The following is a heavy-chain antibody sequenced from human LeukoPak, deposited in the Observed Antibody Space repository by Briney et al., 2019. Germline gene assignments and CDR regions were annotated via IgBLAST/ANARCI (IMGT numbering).Heavy chain of an antibody. CDR2: MNPNSGNT. Sequence: ASVKVSCKASGYTFTSYDINWVRQATGQGLEWMGWMNPNSGNTGYAQKFQGRVTITRNTSISTAYMELSSLRSEDTAVYYCARDRGCCTRTNCYRGWFDPWGQGTLVTVSS. V-gene: IGHV1-8*03. J-gene: IGHJ5*02. CDR1: GYTFTSYD. D-gene: IGHD2-2*02. CDR3: ARDRGCCTRTNCYRGWFDP.